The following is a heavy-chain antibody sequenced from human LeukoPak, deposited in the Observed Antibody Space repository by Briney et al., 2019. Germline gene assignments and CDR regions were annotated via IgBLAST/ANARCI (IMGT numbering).Heavy chain of an antibody. V-gene: IGHV3-23*01. J-gene: IGHJ4*02. CDR1: GFTFSIYA. CDR3: AELGDIVLMVYAFYFAY. D-gene: IGHD2-8*01. Sequence: HPGGSLRLSCAASGFTFSIYAMSCVRQAPGEGREWVSAISVSGGSTYYADSVKGRFSISRDNSKNTMYLPMNSLRAEDTAVYYCAELGDIVLMVYAFYFAYWGQGTLVTVSS. CDR2: ISVSGGST.